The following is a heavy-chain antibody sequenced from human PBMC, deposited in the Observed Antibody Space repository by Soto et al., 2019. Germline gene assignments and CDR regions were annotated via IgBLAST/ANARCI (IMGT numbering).Heavy chain of an antibody. CDR2: ISSSSSTI. CDR3: VRDAPPDDY. Sequence: GGSLRLSCAASGFTFSTYSMNWVRQAPGKGLEWVSYISSSSSTIFYTDSVKGRFTVSRDNAKNSLYLQMNSLRAEDTGVYYCVRDAPPDDYWGQGTLVTVSS. V-gene: IGHV3-48*01. CDR1: GFTFSTYS. J-gene: IGHJ4*02.